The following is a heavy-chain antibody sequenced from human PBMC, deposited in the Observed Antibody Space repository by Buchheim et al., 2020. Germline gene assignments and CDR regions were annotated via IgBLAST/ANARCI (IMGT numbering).Heavy chain of an antibody. D-gene: IGHD5-18*01. Sequence: QVQLQQWGAGLLKPSEILSLTCAVYGGSFSGYYWSWIRQPPGKGLEWIGEINHSGSTNYNPSLKSRVTISVDTSKNQFSLKLSSVTAADTAVYYCARVRYSYGYKYYYYGMDVWGQGTT. V-gene: IGHV4-34*01. CDR1: GGSFSGYY. CDR2: INHSGST. J-gene: IGHJ6*02. CDR3: ARVRYSYGYKYYYYGMDV.